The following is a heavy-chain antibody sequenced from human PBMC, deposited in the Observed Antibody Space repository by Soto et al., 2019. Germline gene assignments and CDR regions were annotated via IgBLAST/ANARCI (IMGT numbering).Heavy chain of an antibody. J-gene: IGHJ4*02. D-gene: IGHD4-17*01. CDR3: ARGYDYGDYVY. Sequence: SETLSLTCTVSDGSISSGGHNWNWIRQHPGKGLEWIGYSYYSGSTYYNPSLKSRVTMSVDTSKNQFSLKLSSVTAADTAVYYCARGYDYGDYVYWGQGTLVTVSS. CDR1: DGSISSGGHN. CDR2: SYYSGST. V-gene: IGHV4-31*03.